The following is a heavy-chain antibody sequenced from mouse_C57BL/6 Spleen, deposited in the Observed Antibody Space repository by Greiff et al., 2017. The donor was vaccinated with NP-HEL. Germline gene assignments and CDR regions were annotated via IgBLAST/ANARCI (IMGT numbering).Heavy chain of an antibody. CDR2: IYPRSGNT. D-gene: IGHD3-2*02. V-gene: IGHV1-81*01. CDR3: AKGSSGPFAY. Sequence: LQESGAELARPGASVKLSCKASGYTFTSYGISWVKQRTGQGLEWIGEIYPRSGNTYYNEKFKGKATLTADKSSSTAYMELRSLTSEDSAVYFCAKGSSGPFAYWGQGTLVTVSA. J-gene: IGHJ3*01. CDR1: GYTFTSYG.